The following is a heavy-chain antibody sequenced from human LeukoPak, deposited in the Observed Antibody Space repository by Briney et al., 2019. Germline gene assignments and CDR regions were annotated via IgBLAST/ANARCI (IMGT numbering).Heavy chain of an antibody. CDR2: INHSGST. CDR3: ARRYIVVVTAMSYFDY. J-gene: IGHJ4*02. V-gene: IGHV4-34*01. Sequence: SETLSLTCAVYGGFFSGYYWSWIRQPAGKGLEWIGEINHSGSTNYNPSRKSRVTISLDTRKHQFPLKSSSVTAADTDVYCCARRYIVVVTAMSYFDYWGQGTLVTVSS. D-gene: IGHD2-21*02. CDR1: GGFFSGYY.